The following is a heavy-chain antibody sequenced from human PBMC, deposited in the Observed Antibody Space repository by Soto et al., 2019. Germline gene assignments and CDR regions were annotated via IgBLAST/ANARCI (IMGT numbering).Heavy chain of an antibody. D-gene: IGHD3-16*01. V-gene: IGHV3-11*01. CDR3: ARDHLGIFYGMDV. CDR2: ISSSCSTI. CDR1: GFTFSDYY. J-gene: IGHJ6*02. Sequence: KSGGSLRLSCAASGFTFSDYYMSWIRQAPGKGLDWVSSISSSCSTIYYAYSVKGRFTISRDNAKNSLYLQMNSLRAEDTAVYYCARDHLGIFYGMDVWGQGTTVTVSS.